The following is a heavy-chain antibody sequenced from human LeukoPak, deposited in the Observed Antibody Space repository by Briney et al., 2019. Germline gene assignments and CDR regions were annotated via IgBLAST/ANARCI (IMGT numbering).Heavy chain of an antibody. Sequence: PGGSLRLSCAASEFTFSSYSMNWVRQAPGKGLEWVSYISSSSSTIYYADSVKGRFTISRDNAKNSLYLQMNSLRDEDTAVYYCARDTAMATTRYFDYWGQGTLVTVSS. J-gene: IGHJ4*02. CDR2: ISSSSSTI. CDR1: EFTFSSYS. V-gene: IGHV3-48*02. CDR3: ARDTAMATTRYFDY. D-gene: IGHD5-18*01.